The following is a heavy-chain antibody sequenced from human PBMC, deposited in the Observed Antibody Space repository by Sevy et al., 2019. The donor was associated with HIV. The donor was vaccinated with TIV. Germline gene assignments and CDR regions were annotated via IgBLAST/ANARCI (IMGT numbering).Heavy chain of an antibody. CDR3: ARDRATVTPYYYYYYMDV. V-gene: IGHV3-74*01. CDR2: INSDGSST. CDR1: GFTFSSYW. J-gene: IGHJ6*03. Sequence: GGSLRLSCAASGFTFSSYWMHWVRQAPGKGLVWVSRINSDGSSTSYADSVKGRFTISRDNAKNTLYLQMNSLRAEETAVYYCARDRATVTPYYYYYYMDVWGKGTTVTVSS. D-gene: IGHD4-4*01.